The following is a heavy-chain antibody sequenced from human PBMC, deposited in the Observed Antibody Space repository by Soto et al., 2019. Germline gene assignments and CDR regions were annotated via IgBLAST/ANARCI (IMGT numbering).Heavy chain of an antibody. CDR1: GGSISSSSYY. J-gene: IGHJ4*02. CDR3: ASGPQSQQPVRPLDY. CDR2: IYYSGST. Sequence: PSETLSLTCTVSGGSISSSSYYWGWIRQPPGKGLEWIGSIYYSGSTYYNPSLKSRVTISVDTSKNQFSLKLSSVTAADTAVYYCASGPQSQQPVRPLDYWGQGTLVTVSS. V-gene: IGHV4-39*01. D-gene: IGHD6-13*01.